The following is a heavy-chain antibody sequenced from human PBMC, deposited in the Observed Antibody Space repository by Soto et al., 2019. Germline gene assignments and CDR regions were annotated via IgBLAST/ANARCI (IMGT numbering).Heavy chain of an antibody. V-gene: IGHV1-18*01. D-gene: IGHD2-8*01. Sequence: GASVKFSCKASGGTFSGYAISWVRQAPGQGLEWMGWISAYNGNTNYAQKLQGRVTMTTGTSTSTAYMELRSLRSDDTAVYYCARDIVLMVYAIKGHDAFDIWGQGTMVTVSS. J-gene: IGHJ3*02. CDR1: GGTFSGYA. CDR3: ARDIVLMVYAIKGHDAFDI. CDR2: ISAYNGNT.